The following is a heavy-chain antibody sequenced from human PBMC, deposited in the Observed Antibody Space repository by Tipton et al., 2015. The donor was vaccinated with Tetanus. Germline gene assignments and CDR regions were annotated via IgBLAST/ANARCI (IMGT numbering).Heavy chain of an antibody. Sequence: SLRLSCAASGSTFSSYAMHWVRQAPGKGLEWVAVISYDGSNKYYADSVKGRFTISRDNSKNTLYLQMNSLRAEDTAVYYCATTRSYYYDSSGYSDYWGQGTLVTVSS. J-gene: IGHJ4*02. CDR3: ATTRSYYYDSSGYSDY. CDR1: GSTFSSYA. V-gene: IGHV3-30-3*01. D-gene: IGHD3-22*01. CDR2: ISYDGSNK.